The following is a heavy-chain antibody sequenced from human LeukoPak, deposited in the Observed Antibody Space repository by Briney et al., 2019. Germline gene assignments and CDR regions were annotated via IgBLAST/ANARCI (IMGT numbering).Heavy chain of an antibody. D-gene: IGHD5-18*01. V-gene: IGHV3-23*01. Sequence: PGGSLRLSCAASGFTFSSYAMSWVRQASGKGLEWVSAISSSGGSTYYADSVKGRFTTSRDNSKNTLYLQMNSLRAEDTAVYYCAKIQGYYFDYWGQGTLVTVSS. CDR1: GFTFSSYA. CDR3: AKIQGYYFDY. CDR2: ISSSGGST. J-gene: IGHJ4*02.